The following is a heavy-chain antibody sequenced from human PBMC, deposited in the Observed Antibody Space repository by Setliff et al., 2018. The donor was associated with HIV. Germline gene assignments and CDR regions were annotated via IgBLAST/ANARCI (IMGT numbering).Heavy chain of an antibody. V-gene: IGHV1-2*02. Sequence: GASVKVSCKASGYTFTDYYIHWVRQAPGQGLEWMGWINPDTGGTNSAQRLQGRVTMTRDMSITTAYMELSSLKSDDTAMYYCARARRDSYDRGRRNHYYIDVWGKGTTVTVSS. CDR3: ARARRDSYDRGRRNHYYIDV. D-gene: IGHD3-22*01. CDR1: GYTFTDYY. CDR2: INPDTGGT. J-gene: IGHJ6*03.